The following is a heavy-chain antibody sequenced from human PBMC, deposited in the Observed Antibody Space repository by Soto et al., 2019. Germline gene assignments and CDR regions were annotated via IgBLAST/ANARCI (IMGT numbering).Heavy chain of an antibody. CDR2: IYYSGST. J-gene: IGHJ5*02. CDR1: GGSISSYY. CDR3: ARVVGVGRGWFDP. Sequence: PSETLSLTCTVSGGSISSYYWSWIRQPPGKGLEWIGYIYYSGSTNYNPSLKSRVTISVDTSKNQFSLKLSSVTAADTAVYYCARVVGVGRGWFDPWGQGTLVTVSS. D-gene: IGHD2-21*01. V-gene: IGHV4-59*01.